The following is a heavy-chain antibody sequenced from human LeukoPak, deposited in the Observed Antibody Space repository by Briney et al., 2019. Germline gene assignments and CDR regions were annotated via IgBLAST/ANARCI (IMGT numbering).Heavy chain of an antibody. V-gene: IGHV3-23*01. CDR2: ISDSGGST. J-gene: IGHJ4*02. CDR1: GFTFSSYA. D-gene: IGHD2-2*02. Sequence: PGGSLRLSCAASGFTFSSYAMSWVRQAPGKGLEWASAISDSGGSTYYADSVKGRFTISRDNSKNTLYLQMNSLRAEDTAAYYCVKGRGSSTSCYTHWGQGTLVTVSS. CDR3: VKGRGSSTSCYTH.